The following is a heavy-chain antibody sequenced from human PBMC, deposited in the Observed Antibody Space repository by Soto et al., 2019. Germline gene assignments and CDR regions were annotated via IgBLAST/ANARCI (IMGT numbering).Heavy chain of an antibody. V-gene: IGHV1-46*01. J-gene: IGHJ6*02. D-gene: IGHD5-18*01. Sequence: QVQLVQSGAEVKKPGASVKVSCKASGYTFTSYYMHWVRQAPGQGLEWMGIINPSGGSTSYAQKFQGRVTMTRDTSTSTVYMELSSLRSEDTAVYYCAREHLDTAMDDYYYYGMDVWGQGTTVTVSS. CDR3: AREHLDTAMDDYYYYGMDV. CDR1: GYTFTSYY. CDR2: INPSGGST.